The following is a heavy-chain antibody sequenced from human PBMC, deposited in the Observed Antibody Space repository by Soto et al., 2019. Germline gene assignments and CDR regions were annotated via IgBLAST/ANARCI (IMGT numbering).Heavy chain of an antibody. D-gene: IGHD3-10*01. CDR2: FRTGGDDGTT. V-gene: IGHV3-23*01. Sequence: GGSLRLSCAASGFIFSSYSMSWVRQAPGKGLEWVSGFRTGGDDGTTYYADSVKGRFTISRDNSKNTLFLQMNSLRAEDTAIYYCAKKVNSGPGSQYFDYWGQGTLVTVSS. CDR1: GFIFSSYS. CDR3: AKKVNSGPGSQYFDY. J-gene: IGHJ4*02.